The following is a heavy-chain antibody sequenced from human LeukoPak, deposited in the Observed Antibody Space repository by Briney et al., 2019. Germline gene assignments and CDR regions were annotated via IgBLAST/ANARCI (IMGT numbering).Heavy chain of an antibody. CDR2: ISYDGSNK. Sequence: GGSLRLSCAASGFTFSRYWMNWVRQAPGKGLEWVAVISYDGSNKYYADSVKGRFTISRDNSKNTLYLQMNSLRAEDTAVYYCARGPGGYGSHYGMDVWGQGTTVTVSS. V-gene: IGHV3-30-3*01. CDR3: ARGPGGYGSHYGMDV. J-gene: IGHJ6*02. CDR1: GFTFSRYW. D-gene: IGHD3-10*01.